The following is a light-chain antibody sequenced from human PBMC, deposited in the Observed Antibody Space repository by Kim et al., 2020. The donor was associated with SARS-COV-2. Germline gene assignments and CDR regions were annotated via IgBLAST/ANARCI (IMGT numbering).Light chain of an antibody. J-gene: IGLJ3*02. CDR2: EDN. CDR1: SGSIASNY. V-gene: IGLV6-57*04. Sequence: NFTLTQPHSVSESPGKTVTISCTRSSGSIASNYVQWYQQRPGSAPTTVIYEDNQRPSGVPDRFSGSIDSSSNSASLTISGLKTEDEADYYCQSYDSSNHVWVFGGGTQLTVL. CDR3: QSYDSSNHVWV.